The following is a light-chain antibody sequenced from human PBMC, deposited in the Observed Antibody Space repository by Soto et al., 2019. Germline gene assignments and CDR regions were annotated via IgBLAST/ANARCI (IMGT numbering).Light chain of an antibody. CDR3: SSYAGSNNFV. Sequence: SVLTQPPSASGSPGQSVTISCTGTSSDIGAYIYVSWYQQHPGKASKLMISEVSRRPSGVPERFSGSKSGNTASLTVSGLQADDEAHYYCSSYAGSNNFVFGTGTKVTVL. CDR2: EVS. V-gene: IGLV2-8*01. CDR1: SSDIGAYIY. J-gene: IGLJ1*01.